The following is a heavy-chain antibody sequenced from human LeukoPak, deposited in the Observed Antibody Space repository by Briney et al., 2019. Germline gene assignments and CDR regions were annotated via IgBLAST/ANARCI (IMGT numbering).Heavy chain of an antibody. CDR3: ARRLPLGCSGTSCYAGPVDY. J-gene: IGHJ4*02. D-gene: IGHD2-2*01. CDR2: ISGTSTYI. CDR1: GFTFSSYS. V-gene: IGHV3-21*01. Sequence: GGSLRLSCAASGFTFSSYSMNWVRQAPGKGLEWVSSISGTSTYIYYADSVKGRFAISRDNGKNSLYLQMNSLRAEDTAVYYCARRLPLGCSGTSCYAGPVDYWGQGTLVTVSS.